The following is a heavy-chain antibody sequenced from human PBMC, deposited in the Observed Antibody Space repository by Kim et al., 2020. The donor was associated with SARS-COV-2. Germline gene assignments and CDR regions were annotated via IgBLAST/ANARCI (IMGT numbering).Heavy chain of an antibody. D-gene: IGHD3-10*01. Sequence: DSVQGRFPISRDASSNALSLQMDSLRTEDTAVYYCARDGEGSGTYWDHWGQGTLVTVSS. J-gene: IGHJ4*02. CDR3: ARDGEGSGTYWDH. V-gene: IGHV3-30*09.